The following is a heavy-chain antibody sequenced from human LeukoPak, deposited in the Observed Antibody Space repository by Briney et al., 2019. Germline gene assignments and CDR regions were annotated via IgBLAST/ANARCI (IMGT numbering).Heavy chain of an antibody. J-gene: IGHJ4*02. D-gene: IGHD3-3*01. V-gene: IGHV4-31*03. CDR2: IYYSGST. CDR1: GGSISSGGYY. CDR3: AREQLTIFGGVFDY. Sequence: SETLSLTCTVSGGSISSGGYYWSWIRQHPGKGLEWIGYIYYSGSTHYNPSLKSRVTISVDTSKNQFSLKLSSVTAADTAVYYCAREQLTIFGGVFDYWGQGTLVTLSS.